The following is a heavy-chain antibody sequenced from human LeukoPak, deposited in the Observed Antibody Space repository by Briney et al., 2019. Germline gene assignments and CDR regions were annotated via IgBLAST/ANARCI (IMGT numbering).Heavy chain of an antibody. V-gene: IGHV3-23*01. CDR2: ILVSGSST. CDR3: AKAGRSGWYPGWPFDI. CDR1: GFTFITYA. J-gene: IGHJ3*02. Sequence: GGSLRLSCAASGFTFITYAMSWVRQAPGKWLQWVSVILVSGSSTYYAAYVKGRFTISRDNSKNTLYLQMNRLRAEDTAVYYCAKAGRSGWYPGWPFDIWGQGTMVTVSS. D-gene: IGHD6-19*01.